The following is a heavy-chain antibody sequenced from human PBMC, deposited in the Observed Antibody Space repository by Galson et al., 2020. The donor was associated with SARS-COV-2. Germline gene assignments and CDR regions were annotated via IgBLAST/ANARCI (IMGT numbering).Heavy chain of an antibody. Sequence: ASVKVSCKASGYTFTSYYMHWVRQAPGQGLEWMGIINPSGGSTSYAQKFQGRVTMTRDTSTSTVYMELSSLRSEDTAVYYCARDQNPYYGSGSYGRGYYYYYMDVWGKGTTVTVSS. CDR2: INPSGGST. D-gene: IGHD3-10*01. V-gene: IGHV1-46*01. CDR3: ARDQNPYYGSGSYGRGYYYYYMDV. CDR1: GYTFTSYY. J-gene: IGHJ6*03.